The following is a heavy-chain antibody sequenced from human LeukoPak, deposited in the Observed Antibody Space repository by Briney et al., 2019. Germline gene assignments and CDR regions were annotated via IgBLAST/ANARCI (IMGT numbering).Heavy chain of an antibody. CDR3: AKATFASSWNLYFDY. CDR2: IYSGGST. D-gene: IGHD6-13*01. CDR1: GFTVSSNH. V-gene: IGHV3-53*01. J-gene: IGHJ4*02. Sequence: GGSLRLSCAASGFTVSSNHISWVRQAPGKGLEWVSVIYSGGSTYYADSVKGRFTISRDNSKNTLCLQMNSLRAEDTAVYYCAKATFASSWNLYFDYWGQGTLVTVSS.